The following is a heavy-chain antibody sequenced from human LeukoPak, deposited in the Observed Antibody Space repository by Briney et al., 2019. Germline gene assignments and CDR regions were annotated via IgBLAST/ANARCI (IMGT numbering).Heavy chain of an antibody. CDR1: GGSVSSDY. CDR3: ARHPFSSPFDY. J-gene: IGHJ4*02. D-gene: IGHD2/OR15-2a*01. V-gene: IGHV4-59*08. CDR2: IYHTGNS. Sequence: SETLSLTCTVSGGSVSSDYWSWIRQPPGKGLEWIGYIYHTGNSDYNPSVKSRATISLDTSKNQFSLKLTSVTAADTAVYFCARHPFSSPFDYWGQGTLVTVSS.